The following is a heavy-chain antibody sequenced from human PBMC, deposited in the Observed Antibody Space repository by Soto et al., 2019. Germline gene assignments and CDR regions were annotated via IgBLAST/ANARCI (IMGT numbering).Heavy chain of an antibody. CDR3: ARRCGSYCENWFDP. D-gene: IGHD1-26*01. CDR1: GGSISSSSYY. CDR2: IYYSGST. V-gene: IGHV4-39*01. Sequence: QLQLQESGPGLVKPSETLSLTCTVSGGSISSSSYYWGWIRQPPGKGLEWIGSIYYSGSTYYNPSLKSRVTISVDTSKNQSSLKLSSVTAADTAVYYCARRCGSYCENWFDPWGQGTLVTVSS. J-gene: IGHJ5*02.